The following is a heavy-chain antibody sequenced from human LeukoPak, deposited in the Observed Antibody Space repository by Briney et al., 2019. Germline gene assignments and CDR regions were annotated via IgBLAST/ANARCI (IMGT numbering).Heavy chain of an antibody. Sequence: SETLSLTCTVSGGSISSSSYYWGWIRQPPGKGLEWIGSIYYSGSTYYNPSLKSRVTISVDTSKNQFSLKLSSVTAADTAVYYCARDPALFGGSYFDYWGQGTLVTVSS. CDR1: GGSISSSSYY. D-gene: IGHD2-15*01. CDR2: IYYSGST. CDR3: ARDPALFGGSYFDY. V-gene: IGHV4-39*02. J-gene: IGHJ4*02.